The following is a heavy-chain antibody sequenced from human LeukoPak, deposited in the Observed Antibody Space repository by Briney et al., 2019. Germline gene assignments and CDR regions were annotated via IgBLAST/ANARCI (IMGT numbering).Heavy chain of an antibody. CDR2: IKSDGST. V-gene: IGHV3-74*01. D-gene: IGHD3-22*01. CDR1: GFTFSSYW. J-gene: IGHJ1*01. Sequence: GGSLRLSCAASGFTFSSYWMHWVRQAPGKGLVWVSRIKSDGSTNYADSVKGRFAISRDNAKNTVSLQMNSLRAGDTGVYYCARAPSEIGGYYPEYFRHWGQGTLVTVSS. CDR3: ARAPSEIGGYYPEYFRH.